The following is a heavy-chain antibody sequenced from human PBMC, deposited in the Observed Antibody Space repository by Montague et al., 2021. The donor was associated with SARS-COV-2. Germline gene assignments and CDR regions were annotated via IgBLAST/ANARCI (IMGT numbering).Heavy chain of an antibody. D-gene: IGHD3-3*01. CDR3: ARVQVTISGVLFFIPAAGRLDG. Sequence: SETLSLTCAVYSGSFSDFYWTWIRQSPGKGLEWIGEISHTGSATYNPSLKSRVTLSIDTSKNQFSLKLPSVTPAATGVYYCARVQVTISGVLFFIPAAGRLDGWGQGTSVTVSS. CDR2: ISHTGSA. CDR1: SGSFSDFY. J-gene: IGHJ3*01. V-gene: IGHV4-34*01.